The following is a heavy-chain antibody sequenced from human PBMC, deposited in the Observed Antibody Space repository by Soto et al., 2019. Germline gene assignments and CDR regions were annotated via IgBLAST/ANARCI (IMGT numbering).Heavy chain of an antibody. CDR3: ARGQYYYDSSGYYFAY. J-gene: IGHJ4*02. V-gene: IGHV3-21*01. CDR2: ISSSSSYL. Sequence: EVQLVESGGGLVKPGGSLRLYCAASGFTFSSYSMNWVRQAPGKGLEWASSISSSSSYLYYADSVKGRFTIPRDNAKNSLYLQMNSLRAEDTAVYYCARGQYYYDSSGYYFAYWGQGTLVTVSS. CDR1: GFTFSSYS. D-gene: IGHD3-22*01.